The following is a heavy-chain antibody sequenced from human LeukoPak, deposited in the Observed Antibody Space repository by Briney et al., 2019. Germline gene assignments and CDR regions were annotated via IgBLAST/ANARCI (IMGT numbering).Heavy chain of an antibody. CDR1: GGSISSSNW. Sequence: SGTLSLTCAVSGGSISSSNWWSWVRQPPGKGLEWIGEIYHSGSTNYNPSLKSRVTISVDTSKNQFSLKLSSVTAADTAVYYCAREPLRGPTAFDIWGQGTMVTVSS. CDR2: IYHSGST. V-gene: IGHV4-4*02. CDR3: AREPLRGPTAFDI. J-gene: IGHJ3*02. D-gene: IGHD3-10*01.